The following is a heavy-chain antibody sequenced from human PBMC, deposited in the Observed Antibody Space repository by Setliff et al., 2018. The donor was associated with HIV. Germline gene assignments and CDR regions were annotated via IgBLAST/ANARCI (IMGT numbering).Heavy chain of an antibody. V-gene: IGHV4-61*01. D-gene: IGHD6-13*01. CDR3: ARAGSAGKFRAIAH. CDR2: THYSGHT. CDR1: GGSVSSDSYH. J-gene: IGHJ4*02. Sequence: SETLSLTCTVSGGSVSSDSYHWTWIRQPPGKGLEWIGHTHYSGHTKSNPSLTSRLIMSIDTSKRQFSLKPTSVTAADTAVYYCARAGSAGKFRAIAHWGQGTLVTVSS.